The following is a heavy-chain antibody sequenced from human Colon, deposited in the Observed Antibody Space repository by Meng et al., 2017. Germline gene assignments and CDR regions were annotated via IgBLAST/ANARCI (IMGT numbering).Heavy chain of an antibody. CDR3: ARGYYYDKSGYSFDH. J-gene: IGHJ4*02. D-gene: IGHD3-22*01. V-gene: IGHV5-51*01. CDR2: IYPGDSEI. CDR1: GYIFTNYW. Sequence: GESLKISCQGSGYIFTNYWVAWVRQMPGKGLEWMGIIYPGDSEIRYSPSFQGQVSISADKSISTAHLQWSSLKASDTAVYYCARGYYYDKSGYSFDHWGQGKLVNVSS.